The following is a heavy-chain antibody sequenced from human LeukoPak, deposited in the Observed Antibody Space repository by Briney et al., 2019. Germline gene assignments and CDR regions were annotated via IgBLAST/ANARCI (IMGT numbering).Heavy chain of an antibody. CDR1: GCTFDDYA. V-gene: IGHV3-49*03. CDR3: TRNTVTVHFDY. D-gene: IGHD4-17*01. Sequence: PGRSLRLSCSASGCTFDDYAVRWFHQAPGKGLEWVGFIRSKAFGGTPEYAASVRGRFTISRDDSKSIAYLQMNSLKTEDTAVYYCTRNTVTVHFDYWSQGTLVTVSS. CDR2: IRSKAFGGTP. J-gene: IGHJ4*02.